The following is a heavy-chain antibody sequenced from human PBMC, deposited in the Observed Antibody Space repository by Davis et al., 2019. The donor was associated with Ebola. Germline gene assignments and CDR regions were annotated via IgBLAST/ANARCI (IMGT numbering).Heavy chain of an antibody. CDR2: ISSSSSYI. D-gene: IGHD3-3*01. J-gene: IGHJ3*02. CDR1: GFTFSSYS. V-gene: IGHV3-21*01. CDR3: ARRLVNYDFWSGFDAFDI. Sequence: GESLKISCAASGFTFSSYSMNWVRQAPGKGLEWVSSISSSSSYIYYADSVKGRFTISRDNAKNSLYLQMNSLRAEDTAVYYCARRLVNYDFWSGFDAFDIWGQGTMVTVSS.